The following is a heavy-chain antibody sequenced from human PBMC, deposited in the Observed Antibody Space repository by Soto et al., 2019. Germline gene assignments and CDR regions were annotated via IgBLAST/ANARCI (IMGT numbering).Heavy chain of an antibody. CDR1: GGSISSSSYY. V-gene: IGHV4-39*01. Sequence: QLQLQESGPGLVKPSETLSLTCTVSGGSISSSSYYWGWIRQPPGKGLEWIGRIYYSGSTYYNPSLKSRVTISVDTSKNQFSLQLSSVTAADTAVYYCARQSRGRYFDWSRHYYYYYGMDVWGQGTTVTVSS. J-gene: IGHJ6*02. CDR3: ARQSRGRYFDWSRHYYYYYGMDV. CDR2: IYYSGST. D-gene: IGHD3-9*01.